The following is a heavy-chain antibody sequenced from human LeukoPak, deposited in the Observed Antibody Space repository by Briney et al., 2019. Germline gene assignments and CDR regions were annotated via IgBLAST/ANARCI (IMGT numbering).Heavy chain of an antibody. CDR1: GFTFNSYW. CDR2: INSDGSST. D-gene: IGHD6-13*01. CDR3: TRALPDTSSWYNDY. V-gene: IGHV3-74*03. J-gene: IGHJ4*02. Sequence: GGSLRLSCVASGFTFNSYWMYWVRQAPGKGLVWVSRINSDGSSTTYADSVKGRFTISRDNAKNTLYLQMNSLRDGDTALYYCTRALPDTSSWYNDYRGQGTLVTVSS.